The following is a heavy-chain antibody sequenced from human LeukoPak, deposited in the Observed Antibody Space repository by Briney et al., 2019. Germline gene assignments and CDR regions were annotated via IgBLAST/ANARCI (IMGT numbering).Heavy chain of an antibody. Sequence: SETLSLTCTVSGGSISSGGYYWSWIRQHPGTGLEWIGYIYYSGSTYYNPSLKSRVTISVYTSKNQFSLKLSSVTAADTAVYYCARAGYYDSSGPLLGAFDYWGQGTLVTVSS. V-gene: IGHV4-31*03. J-gene: IGHJ4*02. CDR1: GGSISSGGYY. D-gene: IGHD3-22*01. CDR3: ARAGYYDSSGPLLGAFDY. CDR2: IYYSGST.